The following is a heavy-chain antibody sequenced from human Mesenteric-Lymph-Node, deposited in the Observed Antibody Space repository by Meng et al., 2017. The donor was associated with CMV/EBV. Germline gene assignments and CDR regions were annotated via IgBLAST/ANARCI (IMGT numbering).Heavy chain of an antibody. CDR2: VHHSGTT. Sequence: LRESGPGLVKPSETLSLSCIVSGDSISNSTYYWTWIRQPPGKGLEWIGSVHHSGTTYYNPSLKGRLTISVDTSANLFSLRLTTVTAADTATYYCARRGNYDSDYSEYWGQGTLVTVSS. CDR3: ARRGNYDSDYSEY. V-gene: IGHV4-39*01. J-gene: IGHJ4*02. D-gene: IGHD3-22*01. CDR1: GDSISNSTYY.